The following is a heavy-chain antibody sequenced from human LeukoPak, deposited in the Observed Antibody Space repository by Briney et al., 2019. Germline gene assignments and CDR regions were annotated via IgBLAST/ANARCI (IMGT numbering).Heavy chain of an antibody. CDR2: VSSSGNKT. CDR1: GFTFTSYG. J-gene: IGHJ6*02. D-gene: IGHD4-17*01. Sequence: GGSLRLSCAASGFTFTSYGMNWVRQDPGKGLEWVSSVSSSGNKTFYADSVKGRFTISRDNSKDTLFLQMNSLGVQDRAIYYCTKCDYGDYYYYGLHVWGQGTTVTVSS. V-gene: IGHV3-23*01. CDR3: TKCDYGDYYYYGLHV.